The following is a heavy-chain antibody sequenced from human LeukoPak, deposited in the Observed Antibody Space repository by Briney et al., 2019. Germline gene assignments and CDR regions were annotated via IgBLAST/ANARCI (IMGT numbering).Heavy chain of an antibody. CDR2: ISGSGDST. CDR1: GFTFSNAW. V-gene: IGHV3-23*01. CDR3: TQQWLVLGAFDI. Sequence: GGSLRLSCAASGFTFSNAWMSWVRQAPGKGLEWVSAISGSGDSTYDADSVKGRFTISRDNSKNTLYLQMNSLRAEDTAVYYCTQQWLVLGAFDIWGQGTMVTVSS. D-gene: IGHD6-19*01. J-gene: IGHJ3*02.